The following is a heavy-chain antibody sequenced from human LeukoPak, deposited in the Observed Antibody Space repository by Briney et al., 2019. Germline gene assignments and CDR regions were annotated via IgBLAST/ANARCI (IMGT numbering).Heavy chain of an antibody. CDR2: IIPIFGTA. D-gene: IGHD2-15*01. V-gene: IGHV1-69*05. CDR1: GGTFSSYA. CDR3: ARESHHHCSGGSCYPSYYYMDV. Sequence: ASVKVSCKASGGTFSSYAISWVRQAPGQGLEWMGGIIPIFGTANYAQKFQGRVTITTDESTSTAYMELSSLRSEDTAVYYCARESHHHCSGGSCYPSYYYMDVWGKGTTVTVSS. J-gene: IGHJ6*03.